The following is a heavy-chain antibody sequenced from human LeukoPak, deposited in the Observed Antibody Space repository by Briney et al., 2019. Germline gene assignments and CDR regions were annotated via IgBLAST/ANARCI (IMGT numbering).Heavy chain of an antibody. CDR2: IIPILGIA. CDR1: GGTFSSYA. D-gene: IGHD3-22*01. V-gene: IGHV1-69*04. Sequence: SVKVSCKASGGTFSSYAISWVRQAPGQGLEWMGRIIPILGIANYAQKFQGRVTMTEDTSTDTAYMELSSLRSEDTAVYYCATGYYDSSGPDYWGQGTLVTVSS. J-gene: IGHJ4*02. CDR3: ATGYYDSSGPDY.